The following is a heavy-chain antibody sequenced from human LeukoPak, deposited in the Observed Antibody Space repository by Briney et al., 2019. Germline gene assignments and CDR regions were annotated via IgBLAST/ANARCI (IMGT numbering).Heavy chain of an antibody. D-gene: IGHD3-22*01. CDR3: TRTDYYDSSGYSGARDY. Sequence: GGSLRLSCTASGFTFGDYAMSWVRQAPGKGLEWVGFIRSKAYGGTTEYAASVKGRFTISRDDSKSIAYLQMNSLKTEDTAVYXXTRTDYYDSSGYSGARDYWGQGTLVTVSS. V-gene: IGHV3-49*04. CDR2: IRSKAYGGTT. J-gene: IGHJ4*02. CDR1: GFTFGDYA.